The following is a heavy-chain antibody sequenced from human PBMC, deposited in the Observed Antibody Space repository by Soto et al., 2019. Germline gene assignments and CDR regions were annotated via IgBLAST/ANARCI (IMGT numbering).Heavy chain of an antibody. V-gene: IGHV1-69*13. Sequence: SVKVFCKASGGTFSTFGISWVRQAPGQGLEWMGGIIPFFGTARYSQKFEDRITITADESTNTVYMDLRSLTSEDTAIYYCAKSAPMDAGDKYYYDFWGQGALVTVSS. CDR2: IIPFFGTA. CDR3: AKSAPMDAGDKYYYDF. D-gene: IGHD4-17*01. CDR1: GGTFSTFG. J-gene: IGHJ4*02.